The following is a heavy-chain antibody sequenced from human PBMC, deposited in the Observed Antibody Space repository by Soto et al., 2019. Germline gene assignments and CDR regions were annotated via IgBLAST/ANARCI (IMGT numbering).Heavy chain of an antibody. CDR3: ARGRYCLTGRCFPNWFDS. CDR1: HDYISNLHYF. Sequence: SEPQSLTYSVSHDYISNLHYFWAWIRQRPSRALEYIGYIYTSATTYYNPSFESRIAISVDTSKSQFSLNVTSVTAADTAVYFCARGRYCLTGRCFPNWFDSWGQGALVTVPQ. D-gene: IGHD7-27*01. J-gene: IGHJ5*01. CDR2: IYTSATT. V-gene: IGHV4-30-4*01.